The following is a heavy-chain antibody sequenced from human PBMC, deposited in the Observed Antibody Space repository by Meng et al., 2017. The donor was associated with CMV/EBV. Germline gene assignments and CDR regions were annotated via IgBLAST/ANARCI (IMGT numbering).Heavy chain of an antibody. CDR1: GFTFDDYG. D-gene: IGHD1-26*01. Sequence: GESLKISCDASGFTFDDYGMSWVRQAPGKGLELVSHINWSGGSTVYVDSVKGRFTIFRDNAKNSLYLQMNSLRVEDTAFYYCAREAIVGAASDYWGQGTLVTVSS. CDR2: INWSGGST. J-gene: IGHJ4*02. V-gene: IGHV3-20*04. CDR3: AREAIVGAASDY.